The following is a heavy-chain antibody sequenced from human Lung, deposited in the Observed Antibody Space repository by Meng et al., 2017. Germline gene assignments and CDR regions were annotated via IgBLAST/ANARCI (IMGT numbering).Heavy chain of an antibody. CDR3: TNDRLNH. V-gene: IGHV3-74*01. J-gene: IGHJ1*01. D-gene: IGHD1-1*01. CDR2: INRDGTKP. CDR1: GFSFTDHR. Sequence: VRSGESGGGCVPSRGSLRLSCAASGFSFTDHRIHGVRQGPGKVLVWVSRINRDGTKPTSADSVKGRFTISRDNAKNTLYLQMNNLRAEDTAFYYCTNDRLNHWGQGALVTVSS.